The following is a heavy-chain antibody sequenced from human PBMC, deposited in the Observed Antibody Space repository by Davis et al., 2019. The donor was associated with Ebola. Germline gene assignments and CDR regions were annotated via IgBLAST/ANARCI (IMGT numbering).Heavy chain of an antibody. D-gene: IGHD1-1*01. CDR2: IFGNGFGA. CDR3: ARVWKDFSGFDY. J-gene: IGHJ4*02. Sequence: GESLKISCAASGVTFSNYAVSWVRQAPGKGLEWVSSIFGNGFGAYYADSVKGRFTISSDNAKNSLFLQMNSLRDEDAAVYYCARVWKDFSGFDYGGQGTLVSVSS. V-gene: IGHV3-23*01. CDR1: GVTFSNYA.